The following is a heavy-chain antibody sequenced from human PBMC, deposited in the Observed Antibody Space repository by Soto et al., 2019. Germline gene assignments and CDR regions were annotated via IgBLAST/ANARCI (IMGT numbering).Heavy chain of an antibody. Sequence: QLQLVQSGAEVKKPGSSVKVSCKASGGTFTSYTISWVRQAPGQGLEWMGRIIPIIDFANYTQKFQGRVTLTAGKSTSTAYMELSSLRSEDTAVYYCARAYGSGSYPTDYWGQGTLVTVSS. CDR1: GGTFTSYT. V-gene: IGHV1-69*02. CDR3: ARAYGSGSYPTDY. D-gene: IGHD3-10*01. J-gene: IGHJ4*02. CDR2: IIPIIDFA.